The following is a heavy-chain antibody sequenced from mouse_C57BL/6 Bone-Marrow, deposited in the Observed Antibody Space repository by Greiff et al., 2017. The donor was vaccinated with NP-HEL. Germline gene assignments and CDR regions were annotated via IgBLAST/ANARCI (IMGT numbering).Heavy chain of an antibody. CDR3: AISPAQATWDFDD. CDR2: IHPSDGDT. D-gene: IGHD3-2*02. CDR1: GYTFTSYW. J-gene: IGHJ1*03. V-gene: IGHV1-74*01. Sequence: QVQLQQPGAELVKPGASVKVSCKASGYTFTSYWMHWVKQRPGQGLEWIGRIHPSDGDTNYNQKFKGKATLTVDKSSSTAYMQLSSLTSEDSAVYYCAISPAQATWDFDDWGTGTTVTVSS.